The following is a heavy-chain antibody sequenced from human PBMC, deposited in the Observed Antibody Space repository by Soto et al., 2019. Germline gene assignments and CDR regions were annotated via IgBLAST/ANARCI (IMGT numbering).Heavy chain of an antibody. V-gene: IGHV1-69*01. J-gene: IGHJ4*02. CDR3: ARGLFGQQWLVGFDT. D-gene: IGHD6-19*01. Sequence: QVHLVQSGAEVKKPGSSVKVSCKASGVSFSNYIFAWVRQAPGQGLEWMGGTIPMFATAQYAQKLQGRVTITADESTRTVYMDLTSLTSDDTAVYYCARGLFGQQWLVGFDTWGQGTLVTVSS. CDR1: GVSFSNYI. CDR2: TIPMFATA.